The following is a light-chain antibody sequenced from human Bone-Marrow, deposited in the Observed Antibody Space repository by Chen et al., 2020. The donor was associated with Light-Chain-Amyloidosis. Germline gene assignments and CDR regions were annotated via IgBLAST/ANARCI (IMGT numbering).Light chain of an antibody. J-gene: IGLJ1*01. CDR3: CSHTGDSYV. Sequence: QSALPQPRPVSGSPGQSVTVSCTGTSNNVGAYNYVPCYPQHPGKAPKVMLYDVTERPSGVPDRFAGSKSGNTASLTISGLQAEDEADYYCCSHTGDSYVFGTGTKVTVL. CDR2: DVT. V-gene: IGLV2-11*01. CDR1: SNNVGAYNY.